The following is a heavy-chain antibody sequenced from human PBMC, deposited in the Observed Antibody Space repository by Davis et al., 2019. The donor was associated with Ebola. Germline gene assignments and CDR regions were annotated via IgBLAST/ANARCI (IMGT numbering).Heavy chain of an antibody. D-gene: IGHD2-8*02. J-gene: IGHJ3*02. CDR1: GGPYSTYD. CDR2: VVPTLRIT. CDR3: ARDLVLVVYASFAAFDI. Sequence: SVKVSCKASGGPYSTYDVTWVRQAPGQGLEWMGRVVPTLRITNYAQKFQGRVTITADESTSTAYMELSSLRSEDTAVYYCARDLVLVVYASFAAFDIWGQGTMVTVSS. V-gene: IGHV1-69*04.